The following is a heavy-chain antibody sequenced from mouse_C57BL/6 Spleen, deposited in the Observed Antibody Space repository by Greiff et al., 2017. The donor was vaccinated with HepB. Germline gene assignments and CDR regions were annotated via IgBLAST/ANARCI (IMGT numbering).Heavy chain of an antibody. J-gene: IGHJ4*01. D-gene: IGHD3-3*01. CDR1: GFTFSDYG. CDR2: ISSGSSTI. V-gene: IGHV5-17*01. CDR3: ARGDVYYAMDY. Sequence: EVKLMESGGGLVKPGGSLKLSCAASGFTFSDYGMHWVRQAPEKGLEWVAYISSGSSTIYYADTVKGRFTISKDNANNTLFLQMTSLRSEDTAMYYCARGDVYYAMDYWGQGTSVTVSS.